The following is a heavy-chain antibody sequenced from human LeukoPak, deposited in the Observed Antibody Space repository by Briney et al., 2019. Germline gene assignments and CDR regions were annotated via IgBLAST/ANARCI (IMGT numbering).Heavy chain of an antibody. J-gene: IGHJ5*02. CDR3: ARGAYYYDSSGAPYNWFDP. D-gene: IGHD3-22*01. CDR2: IYTSGST. Sequence: KPSETLSLTCTVSGGSISSYYWSWIRQPAGKGLEWIGRIYTSGSTNYNPSLKSRVTMSVDTSKNQFSLKLSSVTAADTAVYYCARGAYYYDSSGAPYNWFDPWGQGTLVTVSS. V-gene: IGHV4-4*07. CDR1: GGSISSYY.